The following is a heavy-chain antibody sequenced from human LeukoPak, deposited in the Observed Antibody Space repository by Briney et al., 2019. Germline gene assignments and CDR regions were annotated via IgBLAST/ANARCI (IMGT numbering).Heavy chain of an antibody. CDR2: IYSGGTT. V-gene: IGHV3-53*01. J-gene: IGHJ4*02. D-gene: IGHD4-23*01. CDR1: AFTVSTNF. CDR3: VKRSDYGGNWNYFDY. Sequence: PGGSLRLSCAASAFTVSTNFMSWVRQAPGKGLEWVSVIYSGGTTYYADSVKGRFTISRDNSRNTLYLHMNSLRAEDTAIYYCVKRSDYGGNWNYFDYWGQGTLVTVSS.